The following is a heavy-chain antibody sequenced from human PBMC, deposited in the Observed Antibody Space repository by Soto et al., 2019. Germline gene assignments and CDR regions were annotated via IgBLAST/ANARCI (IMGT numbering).Heavy chain of an antibody. V-gene: IGHV1-18*01. J-gene: IGHJ6*02. D-gene: IGHD5-12*01. CDR3: ARGYRYHSSMDV. CDR1: GYTFTSYG. CDR2: ISAYNGNT. Sequence: ASVKVSCKASGYTFTSYGISWVRQAPGRGLEWMGWISAYNGNTNYAQKLKGRVTMTTDTSTSTAYMELRSLRSDDTAVYYCARGYRYHSSMDVWGQGTTVTVSS.